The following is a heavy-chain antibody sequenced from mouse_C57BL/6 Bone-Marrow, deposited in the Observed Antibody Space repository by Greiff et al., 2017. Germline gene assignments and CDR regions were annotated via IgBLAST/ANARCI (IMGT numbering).Heavy chain of an antibody. CDR3: ARRDGNYVLFAY. CDR1: GFTFSSYT. D-gene: IGHD2-1*01. Sequence: EVKLVESGGGLVKPGGSLKLSCAASGFTFSSYTMSWVRQTPEKRLEWVATISGGGGNTYYPDSVKGRFTISRDNAKNTLYLQMSSLRSEDTALYYCARRDGNYVLFAYWGQGTLVTVSA. CDR2: ISGGGGNT. J-gene: IGHJ3*01. V-gene: IGHV5-9*01.